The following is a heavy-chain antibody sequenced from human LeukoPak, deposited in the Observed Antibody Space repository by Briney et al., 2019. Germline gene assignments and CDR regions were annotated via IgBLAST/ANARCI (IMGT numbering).Heavy chain of an antibody. J-gene: IGHJ6*03. CDR1: GYTFTSYY. Sequence: ASVKVSCKASGYTFTSYYMHWVRQAPGQGLEWMGIINPSGGSTSYAQKFQGRVTMTRDTSTSTVYMELSSLRSEDTAVYYCARDSRLLIVVGATAGYYYYYMDVWGKGTTVTISS. V-gene: IGHV1-46*01. CDR3: ARDSRLLIVVGATAGYYYYYMDV. D-gene: IGHD1-26*01. CDR2: INPSGGST.